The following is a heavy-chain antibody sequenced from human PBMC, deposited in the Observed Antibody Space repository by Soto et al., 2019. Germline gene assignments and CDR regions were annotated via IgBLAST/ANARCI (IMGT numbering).Heavy chain of an antibody. CDR1: GYNFTRHG. CDR3: ARDGDSADYGY. CDR2: IIPMFPTT. D-gene: IGHD2-21*01. Sequence: SVKVSCKASGYNFTRHGIQWVRQAPGQGLEWMVGIIPMFPTTNYAQKFKGRLTINADKSTSTAYMEMSSLRSEDTAVYYCARDGDSADYGYWGQGTLVTVSS. J-gene: IGHJ4*02. V-gene: IGHV1-69*06.